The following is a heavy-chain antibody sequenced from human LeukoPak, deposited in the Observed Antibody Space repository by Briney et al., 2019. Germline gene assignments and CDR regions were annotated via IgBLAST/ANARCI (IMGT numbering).Heavy chain of an antibody. Sequence: GRSLRLSCAASGFTFSSYAMHWVRQAPGKGLEWVAVISYDGSNKYYADSVKGRFTISRDNSKNTLYLQMNSLRAEGTAVNYCARVLPMKLRLGEFYYWGQGTLVTVSS. CDR2: ISYDGSNK. CDR1: GFTFSSYA. J-gene: IGHJ4*02. D-gene: IGHD3-16*01. V-gene: IGHV3-30*04. CDR3: ARVLPMKLRLGEFYY.